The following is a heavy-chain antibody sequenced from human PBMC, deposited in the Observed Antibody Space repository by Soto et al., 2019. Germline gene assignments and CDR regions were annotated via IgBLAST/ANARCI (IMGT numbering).Heavy chain of an antibody. CDR1: GGTFISYT. V-gene: IGHV1-69*02. J-gene: IGHJ6*02. CDR3: AYLTTVTTYYYYGMDV. D-gene: IGHD4-17*01. Sequence: QVQLVQSGAEVKKPGSSVKVSCKASGGTFISYTISWVRQAPGQGLEWMGRIIPILGIANYAQKFQGRVTITADKSTSTAYMELSSLRSEDTAVYYCAYLTTVTTYYYYGMDVWGQGTTVTVSS. CDR2: IIPILGIA.